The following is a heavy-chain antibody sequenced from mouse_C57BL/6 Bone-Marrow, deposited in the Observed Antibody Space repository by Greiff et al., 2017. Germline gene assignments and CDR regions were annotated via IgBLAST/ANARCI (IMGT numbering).Heavy chain of an antibody. CDR1: GFNIKDDY. CDR3: SSFGGNYFDF. J-gene: IGHJ2*01. D-gene: IGHD1-1*02. Sequence: EVNVVESGAELVRPGASVKLSCTASGFNIKDDYIHWVKQRPEQGLEWIGWIDPEIGDTEYASKFQGKATITSDTSSNTAYLQLSSLTSEDAAVYYCSSFGGNYFDFWGQGTPLPVAS. CDR2: IDPEIGDT. V-gene: IGHV14-4*01.